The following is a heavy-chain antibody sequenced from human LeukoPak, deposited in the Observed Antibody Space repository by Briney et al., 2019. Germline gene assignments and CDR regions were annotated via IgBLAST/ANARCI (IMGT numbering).Heavy chain of an antibody. CDR2: INHSGST. D-gene: IGHD3-3*01. V-gene: IGHV4-34*01. CDR3: ARVGLTIFGVVKGFDY. CDR1: GGSFSGYY. J-gene: IGHJ4*02. Sequence: SETLSLTCAVYGGSFSGYYWGWIRQPPGKGLEWIGEINHSGSTNYNPSLKSRVTISVDTSKNQFSLKLSSVTAADTAVYYCARVGLTIFGVVKGFDYWGQGTLVTVSS.